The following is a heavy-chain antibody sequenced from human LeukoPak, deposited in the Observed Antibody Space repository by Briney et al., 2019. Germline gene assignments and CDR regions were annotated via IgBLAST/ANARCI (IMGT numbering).Heavy chain of an antibody. CDR2: ISGSGGST. CDR1: GFTFSSYG. J-gene: IGHJ6*03. V-gene: IGHV3-23*01. Sequence: PGGPLRLSCAASGFTFSSYGMSWVRQAPGKGLEWVSAISGSGGSTYYADSVKGRFTISRDNSKNTLYLQMNSLRAEDTAVYYCAKGSYGAYYYYYYMDVWGKGTTVTISS. D-gene: IGHD1-26*01. CDR3: AKGSYGAYYYYYYMDV.